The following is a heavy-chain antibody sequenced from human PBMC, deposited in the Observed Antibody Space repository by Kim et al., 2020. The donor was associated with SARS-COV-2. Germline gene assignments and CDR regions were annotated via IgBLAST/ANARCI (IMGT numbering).Heavy chain of an antibody. CDR2: ISSSSSYI. CDR1: GFTFSSYS. D-gene: IGHD6-13*01. CDR3: ARSLGAAAGTLDY. Sequence: GGSLRLSCAASGFTFSSYSMNWVRQAPGKGLEWVSSISSSSSYINYADSVKGRFTISRDNAKNSLYLQMNSLRAEDTAVYYCARSLGAAAGTLDYWGQGTLVTVSS. V-gene: IGHV3-21*01. J-gene: IGHJ4*02.